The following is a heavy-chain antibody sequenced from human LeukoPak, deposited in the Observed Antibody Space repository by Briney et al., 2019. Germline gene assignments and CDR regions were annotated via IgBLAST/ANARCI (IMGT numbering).Heavy chain of an antibody. CDR2: ISAYNGNT. D-gene: IGHD3/OR15-3a*01. CDR1: GYTFTSYG. Sequence: ASVKVSRKASGYTFTSYGISWVRQAPGQGLEWMGRISAYNGNTNYTQKLQGRVTMTTDTSTSTAYMELRSLRSDDTAVYFCARDPRGSDFWTGYYLPRHLDYWGQGTLVTVSS. CDR3: ARDPRGSDFWTGYYLPRHLDY. J-gene: IGHJ4*02. V-gene: IGHV1-18*01.